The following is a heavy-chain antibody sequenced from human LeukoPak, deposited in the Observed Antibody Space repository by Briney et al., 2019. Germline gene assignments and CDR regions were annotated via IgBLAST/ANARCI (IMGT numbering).Heavy chain of an antibody. D-gene: IGHD2-2*01. CDR2: VYYTGST. CDR1: GYSISSSRYY. CDR3: ARHGREDIVVVPAAPPLN. J-gene: IGHJ4*02. Sequence: SETLSLTCTVSGYSISSSRYYWGWIRQPPGMGLEWIGSVYYTGSTYYNPSLKSRVTISVDTSKNQFSLKLSSVTAADTAVYYCARHGREDIVVVPAAPPLNWGQGTLVTVSS. V-gene: IGHV4-39*01.